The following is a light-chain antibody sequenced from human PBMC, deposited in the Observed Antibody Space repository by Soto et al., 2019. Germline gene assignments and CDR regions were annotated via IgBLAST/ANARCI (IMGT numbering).Light chain of an antibody. J-gene: IGKJ1*01. Sequence: DSRMTPSPSPLYASLGERGTITFRASQSISSWLAWYQQKPGKAPKLLIYKASSLESGVPSRFSGSGSGTEFTLTISSLQPDDFATYYCQQYNSYSWTFGQGTKVDIK. CDR3: QQYNSYSWT. V-gene: IGKV1-5*03. CDR2: KAS. CDR1: QSISSW.